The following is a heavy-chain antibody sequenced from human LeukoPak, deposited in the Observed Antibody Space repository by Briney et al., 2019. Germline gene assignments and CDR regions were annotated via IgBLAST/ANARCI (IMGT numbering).Heavy chain of an antibody. J-gene: IGHJ4*02. CDR1: GW. Sequence: RGSLRLSCTASGWMHFVRQGPGKGLVWVSGINLDGTGTYYADSVKGRFTISRDNAKNTVSLQMNSLSAEDTAVYYCASVFESWGQGFLVTVSS. CDR3: ASVFES. V-gene: IGHV3-74*01. CDR2: INLDGTGT.